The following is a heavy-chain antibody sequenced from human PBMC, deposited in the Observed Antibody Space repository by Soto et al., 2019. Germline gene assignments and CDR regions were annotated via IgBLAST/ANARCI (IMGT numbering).Heavy chain of an antibody. CDR1: GFSLSTSGVG. CDR2: IYWDDDK. J-gene: IGHJ5*02. CDR3: AHSWATYYYDSSGYPTNWFDP. D-gene: IGHD3-22*01. V-gene: IGHV2-5*02. Sequence: HITLKESGPTLVKPTQTLTLTCTFSGFSLSTSGVGVGWIRQPPGKALEWLALIYWDDDKRYSPSLKSRLSITKDTTKNQVVLTMTNMYPVDTATYYYAHSWATYYYDSSGYPTNWFDPWGQGTLVTVSS.